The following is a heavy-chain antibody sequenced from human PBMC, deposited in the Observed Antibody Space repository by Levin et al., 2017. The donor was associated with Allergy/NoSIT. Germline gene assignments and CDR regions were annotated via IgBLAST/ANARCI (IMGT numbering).Heavy chain of an antibody. CDR1: GYSFTAYW. V-gene: IGHV5-10-1*01. J-gene: IGHJ5*02. Sequence: GESLKISCETSGYSFTAYWISWVRQKPGKAPEWMGRFDPYDSNAKYNPSFQGRVTMSVDKSLTTAYLSWSSLDPSDTATYFCGRHLGNYGAPDPWGQGTRVSVSS. CDR2: FDPYDSNA. D-gene: IGHD3-3*01. CDR3: GRHLGNYGAPDP.